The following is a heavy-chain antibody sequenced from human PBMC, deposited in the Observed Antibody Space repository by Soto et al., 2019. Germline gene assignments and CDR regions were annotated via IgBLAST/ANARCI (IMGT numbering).Heavy chain of an antibody. V-gene: IGHV3-33*05. D-gene: IGHD1-26*01. Sequence: QVQLVESGGGVVQSGGSLTLSCTVSGFFLSDYGMHGVRQAPGKGLEWVAATSYDGSSEYYSDSVKDRFTTSRYNSKNIMYLHMNRLRAEDKGLYYCARGGGLNHLLSGSDHWGQVTLVTVSS. J-gene: IGHJ4*02. CDR1: GFFLSDYG. CDR2: TSYDGSSE. CDR3: ARGGGLNHLLSGSDH.